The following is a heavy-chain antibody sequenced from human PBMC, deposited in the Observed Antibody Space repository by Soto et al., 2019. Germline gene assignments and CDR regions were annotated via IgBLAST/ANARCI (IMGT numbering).Heavy chain of an antibody. V-gene: IGHV1-46*03. Sequence: ASVKVSCKASGYTFTSYYMHWVRQAPGQGLEWMGIINPSGGSTSYAQKFQGRVTMTRDTSTRTVYMELSSLRSEDTAVYYCAGNIVAEILDFCGQRPLVTLS. J-gene: IGHJ4*02. CDR2: INPSGGST. D-gene: IGHD5-12*01. CDR3: AGNIVAEILDF. CDR1: GYTFTSYY.